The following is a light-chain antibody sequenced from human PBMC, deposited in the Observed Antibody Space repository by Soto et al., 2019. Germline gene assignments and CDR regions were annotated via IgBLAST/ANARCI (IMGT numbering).Light chain of an antibody. V-gene: IGLV2-14*03. CDR3: SSYRSGSTLV. CDR1: SSDVGGSNY. Sequence: QSALTQPASVSGSTGQSITISCTGASSDVGGSNYVSWYQQHPGKAPKLMIYDVNNRPSGISNRFSGSKSGNTASLTISGLQAEDAADYYCSSYRSGSTLVFGGGTKLTV. CDR2: DVN. J-gene: IGLJ2*01.